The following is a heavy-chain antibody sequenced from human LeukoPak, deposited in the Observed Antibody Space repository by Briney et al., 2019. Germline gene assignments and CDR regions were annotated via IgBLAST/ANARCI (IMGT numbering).Heavy chain of an antibody. D-gene: IGHD3-9*01. CDR2: ISAYNGNT. V-gene: IGHV1-18*01. Sequence: ASVKVSCKASGGTFSSYAISWVRQAPGQGLEWMGWISAYNGNTNYAQKLQGRVTMTTDTSTSTAYMELRSLRSDDTAVYYCARDEVYDILTGYYRWWYFDLWGRGTLVTVSS. CDR3: ARDEVYDILTGYYRWWYFDL. J-gene: IGHJ2*01. CDR1: GGTFSSYA.